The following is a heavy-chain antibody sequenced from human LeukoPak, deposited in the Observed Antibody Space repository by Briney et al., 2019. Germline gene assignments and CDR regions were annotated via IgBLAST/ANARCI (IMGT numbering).Heavy chain of an antibody. CDR1: GFTFTDHY. V-gene: IGHV1-2*02. Sequence: ASVNVSCKSSGFTFTDHYIHWVRQAPGQGREWMGYIGPHSTFTSSPQEFQGRVTMTRDTSMTTAYMELTRLTSDDTAVYYCVREGEGPLSKDFDYWGQGTLVTVSS. D-gene: IGHD2/OR15-2a*01. CDR2: IGPHSTFT. CDR3: VREGEGPLSKDFDY. J-gene: IGHJ4*02.